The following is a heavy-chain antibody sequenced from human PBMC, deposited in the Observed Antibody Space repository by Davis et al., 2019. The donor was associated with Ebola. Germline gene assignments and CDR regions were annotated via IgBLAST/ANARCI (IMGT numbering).Heavy chain of an antibody. J-gene: IGHJ6*02. CDR1: GFTFSSYS. D-gene: IGHD2-15*01. Sequence: PGGSLRLSCAASGFTFSSYSMNWVRQAPGKGLEWVSYISSSSSTIYYADSVKGRFTISRDNSKNTVYLQMNSLRVEDTAVYYCARSGYCSGGSCFFMDYYYGMDVWGQGTTVTVSS. CDR2: ISSSSSTI. V-gene: IGHV3-48*04. CDR3: ARSGYCSGGSCFFMDYYYGMDV.